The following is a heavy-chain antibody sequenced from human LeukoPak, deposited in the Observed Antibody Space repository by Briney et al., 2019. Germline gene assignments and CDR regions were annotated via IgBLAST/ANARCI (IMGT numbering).Heavy chain of an antibody. CDR3: ARDQGSLTRSWYTGY. CDR2: INPYSGDT. J-gene: IGHJ4*02. D-gene: IGHD6-13*01. CDR1: GYTFTGYH. V-gene: IGHV1-2*06. Sequence: ASVKVSCKAFGYTFTGYHIHWVRQAPGQGLEWMGRINPYSGDTNFAQKFQGRVTMTRDTSITTAYMDLSSLTPDDTAVYFRARDQGSLTRSWYTGYWGQGTQVTVSS.